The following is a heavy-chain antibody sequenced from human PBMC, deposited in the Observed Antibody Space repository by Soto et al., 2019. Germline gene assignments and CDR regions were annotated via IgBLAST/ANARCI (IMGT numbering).Heavy chain of an antibody. J-gene: IGHJ4*02. CDR1: GFTFSSYG. V-gene: IGHV3-30*18. CDR3: AKDPYSSSPVLEHLDY. CDR2: ISYDGSNK. D-gene: IGHD6-6*01. Sequence: GGSLRLSCAASGFTFSSYGMHWVRQAPGKGLEWVAVISYDGSNKYYADSVKGRFTISRDNSKNTLYLQMNRLRAEDTAVYYCAKDPYSSSPVLEHLDYWGQGTLVTVSS.